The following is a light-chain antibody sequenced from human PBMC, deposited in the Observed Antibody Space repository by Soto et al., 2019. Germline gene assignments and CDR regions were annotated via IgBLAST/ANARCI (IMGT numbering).Light chain of an antibody. CDR2: GTS. J-gene: IGKJ5*01. CDR3: QQYGISRGT. Sequence: ERVLTQSPATLSLSPGERATLSCRASQSVYRNLAWYQQKPGQAPRVLIYGTSTRATGVPARFSGSGSGTEFTLTISRLEPEDFAVYYCQQYGISRGTFGQGTRLEIK. CDR1: QSVYRN. V-gene: IGKV3-20*01.